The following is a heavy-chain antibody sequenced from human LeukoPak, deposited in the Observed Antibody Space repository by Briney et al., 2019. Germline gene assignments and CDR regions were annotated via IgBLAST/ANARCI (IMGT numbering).Heavy chain of an antibody. Sequence: GGSLRLSCSASGFNFRSFAMHWVRQAPGKGLEYVSGLSSNGDTTYYADSEKGRFTISRDNSKNTLSLQMSSLRAEDTAVYYCVKDPWGMDVWGQGTTVTV. V-gene: IGHV3-64D*09. CDR1: GFNFRSFA. CDR3: VKDPWGMDV. CDR2: LSSNGDTT. J-gene: IGHJ6*02.